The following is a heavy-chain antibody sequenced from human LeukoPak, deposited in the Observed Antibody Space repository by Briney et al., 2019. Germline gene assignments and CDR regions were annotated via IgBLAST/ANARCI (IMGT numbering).Heavy chain of an antibody. CDR2: IHYSGST. D-gene: IGHD2-15*01. CDR1: GGSISSSSYY. CDR3: ARDPSVVAATGDY. J-gene: IGHJ4*02. V-gene: IGHV4-39*07. Sequence: SETLSLTCTVSGGSISSSSYYWGWIRQPPGKGLEWIGSIHYSGSTYYNPSLKSRVTISVDTSKNQFSLKLSSVTAADTAVYYCARDPSVVAATGDYWGQGTLVTVSS.